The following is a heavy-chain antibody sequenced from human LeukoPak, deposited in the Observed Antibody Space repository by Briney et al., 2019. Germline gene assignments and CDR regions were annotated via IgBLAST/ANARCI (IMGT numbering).Heavy chain of an antibody. V-gene: IGHV3-30*03. D-gene: IGHD1-26*01. Sequence: GGSLRLSCAASRFTFSSYGMHWVRQAPGKGLEWVAVISYDGSNKYYADSVKGRFTISRDNSKNTLYLQMDSLRAEDTAVYYCGGAWHWGQGTLVTVSS. CDR2: ISYDGSNK. CDR1: RFTFSSYG. CDR3: GGAWH. J-gene: IGHJ4*02.